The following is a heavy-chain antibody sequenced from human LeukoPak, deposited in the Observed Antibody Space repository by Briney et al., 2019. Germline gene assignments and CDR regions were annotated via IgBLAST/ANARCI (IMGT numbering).Heavy chain of an antibody. CDR3: ARGWAAIPD. Sequence: PGGSLRLSCAASGFNFSIHWMTWVRQAPGKGLEWVANIPDDGSETNYVDSVKGRFIIPRDNAKNLLSLQMSSLREEDTALYYCARGWAAIPDWGQGTLVTVSS. CDR1: GFNFSIHW. D-gene: IGHD2-15*01. V-gene: IGHV3-7*01. J-gene: IGHJ1*01. CDR2: IPDDGSET.